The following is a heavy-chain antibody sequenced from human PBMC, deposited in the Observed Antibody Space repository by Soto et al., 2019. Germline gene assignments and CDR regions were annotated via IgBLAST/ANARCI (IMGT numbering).Heavy chain of an antibody. CDR3: AKGNGGHPFDALYI. Sequence: PGGSLRLSCAASGFTFSSYAMSWVRQAPGKGLEWVSSFSGGVTTTYYAESERGRFTISRDNSKSTLFLQMNSLRAEDTVVYYCAKGNGGHPFDALYIWGPGTMVTVSS. V-gene: IGHV3-23*01. D-gene: IGHD2-8*01. CDR1: GFTFSSYA. J-gene: IGHJ3*02. CDR2: FSGGVTTT.